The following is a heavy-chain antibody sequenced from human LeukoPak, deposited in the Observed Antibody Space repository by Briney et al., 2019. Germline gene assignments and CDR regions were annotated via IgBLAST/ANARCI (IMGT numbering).Heavy chain of an antibody. CDR2: IKQDGSEK. V-gene: IGHV3-7*03. CDR1: GFTFSSYW. J-gene: IGHJ4*02. D-gene: IGHD1-26*01. Sequence: PGGSLRLSCAASGFTFSSYWMSWVRQAPGKGLEWVANIKQDGSEKHYVDSVKGRFTISRDNAKNSLYLQMSSLKTEDTAVYYCTTHPSGNYFGSVLFDYWGPGTLVTVSS. CDR3: TTHPSGNYFGSVLFDY.